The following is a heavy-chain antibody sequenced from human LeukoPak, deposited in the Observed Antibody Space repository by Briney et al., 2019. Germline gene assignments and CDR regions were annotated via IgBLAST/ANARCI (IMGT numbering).Heavy chain of an antibody. D-gene: IGHD2-2*01. Sequence: SETLSLTCTVSGGSISSVTYYWGWIRQPPGKGLEWVGSIYNSGSTYYHPSLKSRVTLSVDTSKNHFYLKLTSVTAADTAVYHCARHPALDQFDYWGQGTLVTVSS. CDR2: IYNSGST. V-gene: IGHV4-39*01. CDR3: ARHPALDQFDY. CDR1: GGSISSVTYY. J-gene: IGHJ4*02.